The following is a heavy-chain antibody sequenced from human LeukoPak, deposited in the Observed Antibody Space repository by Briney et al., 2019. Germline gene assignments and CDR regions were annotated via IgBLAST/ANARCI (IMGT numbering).Heavy chain of an antibody. Sequence: MPSQTLSLTCTVSGGSISSGSYYWSWIRQPAGKGLEWIGRIYTSGSTNYNPSLKSRVTISVDTSESQFPLKLSSVTAADTAVYYCARHGWGHAFDIWGQGTMVTVSS. CDR1: GGSISSGSYY. J-gene: IGHJ3*02. CDR3: ARHGWGHAFDI. V-gene: IGHV4-61*02. D-gene: IGHD6-19*01. CDR2: IYTSGST.